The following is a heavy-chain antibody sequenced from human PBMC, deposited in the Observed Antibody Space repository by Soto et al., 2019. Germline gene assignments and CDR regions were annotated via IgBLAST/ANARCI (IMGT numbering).Heavy chain of an antibody. Sequence: WEPXRLACSSSVFTFVDYYISWIRHAPGKGLEWVSYITSSGSTIYYADSVNGRFTISRYNAKNSLYLQMNSLRAEDTAVYYCAREKKAMVTVDYWGQGTLVTVSS. CDR3: AREKKAMVTVDY. V-gene: IGHV3-11*01. CDR1: VFTFVDYY. J-gene: IGHJ4*02. CDR2: ITSSGSTI. D-gene: IGHD5-18*01.